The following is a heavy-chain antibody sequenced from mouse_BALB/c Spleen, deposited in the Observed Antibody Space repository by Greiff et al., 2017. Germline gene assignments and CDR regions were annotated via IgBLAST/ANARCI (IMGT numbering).Heavy chain of an antibody. J-gene: IGHJ3*01. Sequence: EVHLVESGGGLVQPGGSRKLSCAASGFTFSSFGMHWVRQAPEKGLEWVAYISSGSSTIYYADTVKGRFTISRDNPKNTLFLQMTSLRSEDTAMYYCARWDYDYDGFAYWGQGTLVTVSA. CDR2: ISSGSSTI. V-gene: IGHV5-17*02. CDR1: GFTFSSFG. D-gene: IGHD2-4*01. CDR3: ARWDYDYDGFAY.